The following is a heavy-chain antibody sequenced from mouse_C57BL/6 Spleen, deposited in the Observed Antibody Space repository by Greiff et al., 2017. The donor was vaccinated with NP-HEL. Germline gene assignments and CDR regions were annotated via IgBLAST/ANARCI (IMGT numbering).Heavy chain of an antibody. CDR2: IYPGDGDT. CDR3: AREGYYYGSRAWFAY. J-gene: IGHJ3*01. CDR1: GYAFSSSW. Sequence: VKLQESGPELVKPGASVKISCKASGYAFSSSWMNWVKQRPGKGLEWIGRIYPGDGDTNYNGKFKGKATLTADKSSSTAYMQLSSLTSEDSAVYFCAREGYYYGSRAWFAYWGQGTLVTVSA. V-gene: IGHV1-82*01. D-gene: IGHD1-1*01.